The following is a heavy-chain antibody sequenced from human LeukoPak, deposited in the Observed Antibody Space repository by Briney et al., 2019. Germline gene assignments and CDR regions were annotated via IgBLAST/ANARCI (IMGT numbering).Heavy chain of an antibody. CDR2: MNPNSGNT. Sequence: ASVKVSCKASGYSFTTYDINWVRQATGQGLEWMGWMNPNSGNTGYAQRFQGRVTMTRDTSTSTVYMELSSLRSEDTAVYYCAREGTGDTAMARFDYWGQGTLVTVSS. V-gene: IGHV1-8*01. D-gene: IGHD5-18*01. CDR3: AREGTGDTAMARFDY. CDR1: GYSFTTYD. J-gene: IGHJ4*02.